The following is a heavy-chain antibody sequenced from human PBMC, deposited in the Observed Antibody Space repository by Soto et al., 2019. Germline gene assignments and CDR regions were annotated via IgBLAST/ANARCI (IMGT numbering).Heavy chain of an antibody. D-gene: IGHD2-8*01. J-gene: IGHJ4*02. V-gene: IGHV3-48*03. CDR2: ISSSGRTV. CDR3: ARVGWGDSDCSHGICHLDH. Sequence: EVQLVESGGTLVQPGGSLRLSCAASGFTFSSYEINWVRQAPGMGLEWVSHISSSGRTVYYADSVKGRFSASRDNAKKTLDLYLNSLRVEDTAVYYCARVGWGDSDCSHGICHLDHWGQGTLVTVSS. CDR1: GFTFSSYE.